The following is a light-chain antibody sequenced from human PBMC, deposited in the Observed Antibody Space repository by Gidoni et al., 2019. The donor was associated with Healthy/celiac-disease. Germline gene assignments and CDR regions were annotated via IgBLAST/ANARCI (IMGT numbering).Light chain of an antibody. V-gene: IGKV1-33*01. CDR3: QQYDNRPYT. Sequence: DIQMTQSPSSLSASVGERVTITCQASQDIINYLNGYQQKPGKAPKLLIYDASTLETGVPSRCSGSGPGTDCTFSSSSLQPEVIATYYCQQYDNRPYTFGQGTKLEIK. CDR1: QDIINY. J-gene: IGKJ2*01. CDR2: DAS.